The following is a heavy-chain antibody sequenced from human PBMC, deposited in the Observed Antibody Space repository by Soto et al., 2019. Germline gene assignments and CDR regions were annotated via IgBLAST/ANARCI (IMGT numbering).Heavy chain of an antibody. CDR3: ARDFGSDLSAPGAVFDH. D-gene: IGHD3-3*01. CDR2: ISPYNGNT. J-gene: IGHJ4*02. V-gene: IGHV1-18*04. Sequence: SVKVSCKASVYFFTTYGNSWVRQAPGQGLEWMGWISPYNGNTKYAQSFQGRVTMTTDTSTYTAYMELRSLRSDDPAVYYCARDFGSDLSAPGAVFDHWGQGTVVTVSS. CDR1: VYFFTTYG.